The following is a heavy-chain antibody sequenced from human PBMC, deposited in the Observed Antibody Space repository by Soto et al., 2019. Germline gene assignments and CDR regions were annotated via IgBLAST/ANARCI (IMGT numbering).Heavy chain of an antibody. J-gene: IGHJ6*02. CDR1: GGTFSSYA. CDR3: ARGVGSGIAVAYYGMDV. V-gene: IGHV1-69*13. CDR2: IIPIFGTA. Sequence: EASVKVSCKASGGTFSSYAISWVRQAPGQGLEWMGGIIPIFGTANYAQKFQGRVTITADESTSTAYMELSSLRSEDTAVYYCARGVGSGIAVAYYGMDVWGQGTTVTVSS. D-gene: IGHD6-19*01.